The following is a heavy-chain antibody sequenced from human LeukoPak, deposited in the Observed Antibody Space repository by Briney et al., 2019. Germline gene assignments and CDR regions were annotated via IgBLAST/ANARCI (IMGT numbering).Heavy chain of an antibody. Sequence: PGGSLRLSCAASGFTFSSYSMNWVRQAPGKGLEWVSSISSSSSYIYYADSVKGRFTISRDNAKNSLYLQMNSLRAEDTAVYYCARDHPLPFGAVIFSNWFDPWGQGTLVTVSS. V-gene: IGHV3-21*01. J-gene: IGHJ5*02. CDR1: GFTFSSYS. CDR2: ISSSSSYI. CDR3: ARDHPLPFGAVIFSNWFDP. D-gene: IGHD3-3*01.